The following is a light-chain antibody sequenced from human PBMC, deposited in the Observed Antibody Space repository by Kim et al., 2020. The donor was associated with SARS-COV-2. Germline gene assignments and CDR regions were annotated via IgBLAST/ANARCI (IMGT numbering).Light chain of an antibody. Sequence: EIVMTQSPATLSVSPGERATLSCRASQSVTTYLAWYQQKPGQAPRLLIYDASNRATGIPARFSGSGSGTDFTLTISSLEPEDFAVYYCHHRSGWPLTFGGGTKVDIK. CDR2: DAS. V-gene: IGKV3-11*01. J-gene: IGKJ4*01. CDR1: QSVTTY. CDR3: HHRSGWPLT.